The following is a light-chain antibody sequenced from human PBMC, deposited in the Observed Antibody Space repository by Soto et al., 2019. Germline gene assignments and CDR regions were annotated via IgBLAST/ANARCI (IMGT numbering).Light chain of an antibody. J-gene: IGLJ1*01. CDR3: SSYTSSSTNV. V-gene: IGLV2-14*01. CDR1: SSDVGGYNY. Sequence: QSALTQPASLSGSPGQSITISCTGTSSDVGGYNYVSWYQQHPGKAPKLMIYDVSNRPSGVSNRFSGSKSGHTASLIISGLQAEDEADYYCSSYTSSSTNVFGTGTKLTVL. CDR2: DVS.